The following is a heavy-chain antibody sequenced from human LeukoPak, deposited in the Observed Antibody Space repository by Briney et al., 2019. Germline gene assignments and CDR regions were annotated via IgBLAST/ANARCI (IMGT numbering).Heavy chain of an antibody. J-gene: IGHJ5*02. CDR1: GFTFSNYG. V-gene: IGHV3-7*03. CDR3: ARDYTGYFP. Sequence: PGGSLRLSCAASGFTFSNYGMHWVRQAPGKGLEWVANIKTDGSEKYYVDSVKGRFTISRDNAKNSLYLQMNSLRAGDTAVYYCARDYTGYFPWGQGTLVIVSS. CDR2: IKTDGSEK. D-gene: IGHD3-9*01.